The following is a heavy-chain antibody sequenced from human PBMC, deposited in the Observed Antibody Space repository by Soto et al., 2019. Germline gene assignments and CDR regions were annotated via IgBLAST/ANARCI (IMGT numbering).Heavy chain of an antibody. CDR1: GGSISSSSYY. J-gene: IGHJ4*02. CDR2: IYYSGIT. D-gene: IGHD6-19*01. Sequence: QLQLQESGPGLVKPSETLSLTCTVSGGSISSSSYYWGWIRQPPGKGLEWIGSIYYSGITYYNPSLKSRVTISVDTSKNQFSLKLSSVTAADTAVYYCARRDSSGWYGWNWGQGTLVTVSS. V-gene: IGHV4-39*01. CDR3: ARRDSSGWYGWN.